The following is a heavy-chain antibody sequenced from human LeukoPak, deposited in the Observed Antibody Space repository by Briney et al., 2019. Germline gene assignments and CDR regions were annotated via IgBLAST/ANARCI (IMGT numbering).Heavy chain of an antibody. V-gene: IGHV3-23*01. D-gene: IGHD5-12*01. CDR2: ISGSGGST. Sequence: PGGSLRLSFPASGLTFRSYPIAGVGQPPGKGLRWVSAISGSGGSTYYADSVKGRFTISRDNSKNTLYLQMNSLRAEDTAVYYCASRHSGYDSVRYWGQGTLVTVSS. CDR1: GLTFRSYP. J-gene: IGHJ4*02. CDR3: ASRHSGYDSVRY.